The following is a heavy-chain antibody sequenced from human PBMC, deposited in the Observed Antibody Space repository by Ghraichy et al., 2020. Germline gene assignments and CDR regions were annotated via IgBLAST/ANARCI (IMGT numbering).Heavy chain of an antibody. Sequence: SETLSLTCAVSGGSISSSNWWSWVRQPPGKGLEWIGEIYHSGSTNYNPSLKSRVTISVDKSKNQFSLKLSSVTAADTAVYYCARAPGCIVATISGYYGMDVWGQGTTVTVSS. V-gene: IGHV4-4*02. J-gene: IGHJ6*02. CDR1: GGSISSSNW. CDR3: ARAPGCIVATISGYYGMDV. CDR2: IYHSGST. D-gene: IGHD5-12*01.